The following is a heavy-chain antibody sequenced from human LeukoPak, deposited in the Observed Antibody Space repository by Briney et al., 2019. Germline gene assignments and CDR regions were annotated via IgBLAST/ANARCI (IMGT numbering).Heavy chain of an antibody. CDR3: AKGPIFSSWSNFYYYGMDV. CDR1: GFTFDDYA. D-gene: IGHD6-13*01. V-gene: IGHV3-9*01. CDR2: ISWNSGSI. Sequence: GRSLRLSCAASGFTFDDYAMHWVRQAPGKGLEWVSGISWNSGSIGYADSVKGRFTISRDNAKNSLYLQMNSLRAEDTALYYYAKGPIFSSWSNFYYYGMDVWGQGTTVTVSS. J-gene: IGHJ6*02.